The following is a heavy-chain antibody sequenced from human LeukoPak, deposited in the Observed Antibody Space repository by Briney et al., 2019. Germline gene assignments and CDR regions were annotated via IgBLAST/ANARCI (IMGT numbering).Heavy chain of an antibody. CDR3: AREGWVGSYREVDY. CDR1: GFTFSSYA. J-gene: IGHJ4*02. Sequence: PGGSLRLSCAASGFTFSSYAMSWVRQAPGKGLEWVSAISGSGGSTYYADSVKGRFTISRDNAKSSLYLQMNSLRADDTAVYYCAREGWVGSYREVDYWGQGTLVTVSS. CDR2: ISGSGGST. D-gene: IGHD1-26*01. V-gene: IGHV3-23*01.